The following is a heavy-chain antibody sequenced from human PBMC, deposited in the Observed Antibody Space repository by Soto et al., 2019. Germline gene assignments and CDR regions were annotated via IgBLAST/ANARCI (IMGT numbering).Heavy chain of an antibody. V-gene: IGHV4-31*03. CDR1: GGSISSGDYY. Sequence: SETLSLTCTVSGGSISSGDYYWSWVRQHPGKGLEWIGYIYHSGSTYYNPSLKSRVTISVDTSKNQFSLKLSSVTAADTAVYYCARRISVAGCFDYWGRGTLVTVSS. CDR2: IYHSGST. CDR3: ARRISVAGCFDY. D-gene: IGHD6-19*01. J-gene: IGHJ4*02.